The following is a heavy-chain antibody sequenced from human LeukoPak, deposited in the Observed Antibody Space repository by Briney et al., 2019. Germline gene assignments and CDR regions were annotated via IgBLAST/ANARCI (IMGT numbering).Heavy chain of an antibody. CDR2: ISYDGSNK. CDR3: ARDWVVAAYFDY. Sequence: GGSLRLSCAASGFTFSSYAMHWVRQAPGKGLEWVAVISYDGSNKYYADSVKGRFTISRDNSKNTLHLQMNSLRAEDTAVYYCARDWVVAAYFDYWGQGTLVTVSS. V-gene: IGHV3-30-3*01. CDR1: GFTFSSYA. D-gene: IGHD2-15*01. J-gene: IGHJ4*02.